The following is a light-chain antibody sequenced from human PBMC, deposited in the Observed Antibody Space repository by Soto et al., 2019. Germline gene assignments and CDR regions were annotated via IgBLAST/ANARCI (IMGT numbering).Light chain of an antibody. V-gene: IGKV3-20*01. Sequence: EIVLTQSPGTLSLSPGERASLSCRASQSVSSNSLAWYQQKPGQAPRLLIYGASNRATGIPDRFSGSGSGTDFTLTISRLEPEDFAVFYCQQYGSSWTFGQGTKVEMK. CDR2: GAS. CDR1: QSVSSNS. J-gene: IGKJ1*01. CDR3: QQYGSSWT.